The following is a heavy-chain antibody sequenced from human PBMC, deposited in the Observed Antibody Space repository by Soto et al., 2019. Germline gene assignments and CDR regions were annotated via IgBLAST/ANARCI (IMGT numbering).Heavy chain of an antibody. Sequence: EVQRLESGGDLIQPGGSLRLSCAASGFTFNIYAMTWVRQAPGKGLEWVSAISRYGDFTYYADSVEGRFTISRDNSKNPLYLQMNSLRAEDTAVYYCAKDRYLDHDSRGYLFDNWGQGTLVTVSS. J-gene: IGHJ4*02. CDR1: GFTFNIYA. V-gene: IGHV3-23*01. CDR3: AKDRYLDHDSRGYLFDN. D-gene: IGHD3-22*01. CDR2: ISRYGDFT.